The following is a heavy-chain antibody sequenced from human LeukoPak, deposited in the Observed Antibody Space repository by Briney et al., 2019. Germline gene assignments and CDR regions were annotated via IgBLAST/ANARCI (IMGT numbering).Heavy chain of an antibody. CDR1: GGSISSYY. Sequence: PSETLSLTCTVSGGSISSYYWSWIRQPPGKGLEWIGCIYYSGSTNYNPSLKSRVTISVDTSKNQFSLKLSSVTAADTAVYYCARHRAYNWFDPWGQGTLVTVSS. CDR3: ARHRAYNWFDP. J-gene: IGHJ5*02. V-gene: IGHV4-59*08. CDR2: IYYSGST.